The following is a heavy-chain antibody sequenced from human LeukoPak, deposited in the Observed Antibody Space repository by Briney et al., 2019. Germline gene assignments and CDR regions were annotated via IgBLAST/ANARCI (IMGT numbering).Heavy chain of an antibody. D-gene: IGHD2-15*01. J-gene: IGHJ1*01. CDR1: GFTFSSYA. Sequence: GGSLRHSCAASGFTFSSYAMSWVRQAPGKGLEWVSAISGSDGSTYYADSVKGRFTISRDNSKNTLYLQMNNLGAEDTAVYYCAKESVAGLAEYFQPWGQGTLVTVSS. V-gene: IGHV3-23*01. CDR2: ISGSDGST. CDR3: AKESVAGLAEYFQP.